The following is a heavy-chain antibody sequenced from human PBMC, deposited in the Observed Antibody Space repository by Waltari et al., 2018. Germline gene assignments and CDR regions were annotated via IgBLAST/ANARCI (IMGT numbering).Heavy chain of an antibody. J-gene: IGHJ6*02. V-gene: IGHV1-69*02. CDR2: IIPLLVIA. D-gene: IGHD3-22*01. Sequence: QVQLVQSGAEVKKPGSSVKVSCKASGGTFSSYTISWVRQAPGQGLEWMGRIIPLLVIANYAQKFQGRVTITADKSTSTAYMELSSLRSEDTAVYYCARSPYYYDRNEPYGLDVWGHGTTVSVS. CDR3: ARSPYYYDRNEPYGLDV. CDR1: GGTFSSYT.